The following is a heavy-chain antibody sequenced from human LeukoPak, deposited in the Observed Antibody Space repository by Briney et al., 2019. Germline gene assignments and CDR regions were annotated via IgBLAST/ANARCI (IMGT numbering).Heavy chain of an antibody. CDR2: ISYDGSNK. V-gene: IGHV3-30-3*01. CDR1: GFTFSSYA. Sequence: GGSLRLSCAASGFTFSSYAMHWVRQAPGKGLEWVAVISYDGSNKYYADSVKGRFTISRDNSKNTLYLQMNSLRAEDTAVYYCARGLSGSYLAGFDYWGQGTLVTVSS. CDR3: ARGLSGSYLAGFDY. J-gene: IGHJ4*02. D-gene: IGHD1-26*01.